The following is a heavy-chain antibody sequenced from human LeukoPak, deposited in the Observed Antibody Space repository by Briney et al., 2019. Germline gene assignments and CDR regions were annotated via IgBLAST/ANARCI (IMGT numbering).Heavy chain of an antibody. CDR3: AKDRVGATLYFDC. Sequence: GGTLRLSCAATGLTFSSYGMSWVRQAPGEGLEWVSAISGSGGRTYYADSVKGRFTVSRDNSKNTLYLQMNSLRAEDTAVYYCAKDRVGATLYFDCWGQGTLVTVSS. CDR2: ISGSGGRT. D-gene: IGHD1-26*01. CDR1: GLTFSSYG. J-gene: IGHJ4*02. V-gene: IGHV3-23*01.